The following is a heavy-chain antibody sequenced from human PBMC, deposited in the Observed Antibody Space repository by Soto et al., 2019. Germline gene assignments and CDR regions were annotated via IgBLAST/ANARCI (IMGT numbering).Heavy chain of an antibody. CDR3: ARDLFQHEQWLGTIYYYYGMDV. Sequence: PGGSLRLSCAASGFTFSSYGMHWVRQAPGKGLEWVAVIWYDGSNKYYADSVKGRFTISRDNSKNTLYLQMNSLRAEDTAVYYCARDLFQHEQWLGTIYYYYGMDVWGQGTTVTVSS. J-gene: IGHJ6*02. V-gene: IGHV3-33*01. CDR1: GFTFSSYG. D-gene: IGHD6-19*01. CDR2: IWYDGSNK.